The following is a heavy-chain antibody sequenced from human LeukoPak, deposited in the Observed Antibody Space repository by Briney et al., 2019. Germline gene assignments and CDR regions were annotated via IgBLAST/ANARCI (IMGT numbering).Heavy chain of an antibody. J-gene: IGHJ5*02. V-gene: IGHV1-18*01. CDR3: ARMAPHYDILTGYYFNASGRWWFDP. Sequence: ASVKVSCKTSGYTFTTYGISWVRQAPGQGLEWMAWINAHNGNTNYAQKFQGRVTMTRDTSTSTVYMELSSLRSEDTAVYYCARMAPHYDILTGYYFNASGRWWFDPWGQGTLVTVSS. CDR1: GYTFTTYG. D-gene: IGHD3-9*01. CDR2: INAHNGNT.